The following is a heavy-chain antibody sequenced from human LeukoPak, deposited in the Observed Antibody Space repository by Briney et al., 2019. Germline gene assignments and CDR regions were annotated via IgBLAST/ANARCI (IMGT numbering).Heavy chain of an antibody. J-gene: IGHJ4*02. CDR3: AKDSKQWLAKADFDY. CDR1: GFTFSSYA. CDR2: ISGSGGST. Sequence: PGGSLRLSCAASGFTFSSYAMSWVRQAPGKGLEWVSAISGSGGSTYYADSVKGRFTISRDNSKNTLYLQMNSLRAEDTAVYYCAKDSKQWLAKADFDYWDQGTLVTVSS. D-gene: IGHD6-19*01. V-gene: IGHV3-23*01.